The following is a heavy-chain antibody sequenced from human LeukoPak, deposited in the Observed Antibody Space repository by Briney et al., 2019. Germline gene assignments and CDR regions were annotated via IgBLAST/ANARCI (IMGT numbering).Heavy chain of an antibody. Sequence: GASVKVSCKTSGYTFSDNYIHWVRQAPGQGLEWMGWIAPKRGAANYAPKLQDRVTLTRDTSFSTAYMELTGITSDDTAIYVCARDGSVESGHYYFDYWGQGTLVTVSS. CDR1: GYTFSDNY. D-gene: IGHD3-10*01. J-gene: IGHJ4*02. CDR2: IAPKRGAA. V-gene: IGHV1-2*02. CDR3: ARDGSVESGHYYFDY.